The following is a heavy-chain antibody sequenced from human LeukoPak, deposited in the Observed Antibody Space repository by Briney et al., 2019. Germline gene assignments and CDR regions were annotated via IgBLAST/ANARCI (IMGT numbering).Heavy chain of an antibody. CDR1: GYTFTSYD. V-gene: IGHV1-8*03. J-gene: IGHJ6*03. CDR2: MNPNRGNT. CDR3: ASSPSYLNGGYYMDF. Sequence: ASVKVSCKASGYTFTSYDINWVRQATGQGLEWMGWMNPNRGNTGYAQKFQGRVAITRNTSISTAYMELSSLRSEDTAVYYCASSPSYLNGGYYMDFWGKGTTVTVSS. D-gene: IGHD7-27*01.